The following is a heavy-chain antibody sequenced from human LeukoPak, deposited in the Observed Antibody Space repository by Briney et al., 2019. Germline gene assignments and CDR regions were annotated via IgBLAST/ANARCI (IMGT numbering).Heavy chain of an antibody. V-gene: IGHV1-18*01. CDR1: GYTFTSYG. CDR3: AKDIMITFGGVFRGLPGDGDDAFDI. D-gene: IGHD3-16*01. Sequence: ASVKVSCKASGYTFTSYGISWVRQAPGQGLKWMGWISAYNGNTNYAQKLQGRVTMTTDTSTSTAYMELRSLRSDDTAVYYCAKDIMITFGGVFRGLPGDGDDAFDIWGQGTMVTVSS. CDR2: ISAYNGNT. J-gene: IGHJ3*02.